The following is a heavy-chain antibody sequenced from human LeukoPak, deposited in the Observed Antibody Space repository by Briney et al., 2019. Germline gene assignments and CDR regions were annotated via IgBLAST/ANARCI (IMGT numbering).Heavy chain of an antibody. D-gene: IGHD3-22*01. Sequence: GESLKISCKGSGHSFTNYWIGWVRQMPGKGLEWMGIIYPGDSDTRYSPSFQGQVTISVDRTISAAYLQWSSLKASDTAMYYWARRAPYYYDSSGYYNYYFDYWGQGTLVTVSS. CDR2: IYPGDSDT. CDR1: GHSFTNYW. CDR3: ARRAPYYYDSSGYYNYYFDY. V-gene: IGHV5-51*01. J-gene: IGHJ4*02.